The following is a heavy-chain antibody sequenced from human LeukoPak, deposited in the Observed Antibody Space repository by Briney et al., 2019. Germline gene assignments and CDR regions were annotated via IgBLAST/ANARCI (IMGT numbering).Heavy chain of an antibody. CDR2: IYYSGST. Sequence: SETLSLTCTVSGGSISSYYWSWIRQPPGQGLEWIGYIYYSGSTNYNPSLKSRVTISVDTSKNQFSLKLSSVTAADTAVYYCASRVVVPAASDDAFDIWGQGTMVTVSS. D-gene: IGHD2-2*01. V-gene: IGHV4-59*01. CDR3: ASRVVVPAASDDAFDI. J-gene: IGHJ3*02. CDR1: GGSISSYY.